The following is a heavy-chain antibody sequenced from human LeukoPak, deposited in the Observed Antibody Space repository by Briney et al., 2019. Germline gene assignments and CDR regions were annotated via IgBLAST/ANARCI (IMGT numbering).Heavy chain of an antibody. CDR1: GGSFSGYY. Sequence: SETLSLTCAVYGGSFSGYYWSWIRQPPGKGLEWVGEINHSGSTNYNPSLKSRVTISVDTSKNQFSLKLSSVTAADTAVYYCAREGDGEYYYDSSGYFMGHGRAFDIWGQGTMVTVSS. V-gene: IGHV4-34*01. D-gene: IGHD3-22*01. J-gene: IGHJ3*02. CDR3: AREGDGEYYYDSSGYFMGHGRAFDI. CDR2: INHSGST.